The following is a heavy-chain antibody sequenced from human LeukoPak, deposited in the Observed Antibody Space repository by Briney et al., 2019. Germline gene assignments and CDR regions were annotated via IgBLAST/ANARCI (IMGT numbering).Heavy chain of an antibody. V-gene: IGHV3-7*01. Sequence: GGSLRLSCAASGFTFSNYWMSWVRQAPGKGLEWVANIKQDGSEKYYVDSVKGRFTISRDNAKNSLYLQMNSLSAEDTVVYYCASQYYYGSGYSPPAYYYYGMDVWGQGTTVTVSS. D-gene: IGHD3-10*01. CDR3: ASQYYYGSGYSPPAYYYYGMDV. CDR1: GFTFSNYW. J-gene: IGHJ6*02. CDR2: IKQDGSEK.